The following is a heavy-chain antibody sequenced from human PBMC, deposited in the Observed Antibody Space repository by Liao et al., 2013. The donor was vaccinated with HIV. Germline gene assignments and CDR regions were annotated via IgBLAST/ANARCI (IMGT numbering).Heavy chain of an antibody. CDR1: GGSISRGSYY. CDR3: ARVSFWSGYTYWYFDL. Sequence: QAQLQESGPGLVKPSQTLSLTCTVSGGSISRGSYYWSWIRQPAGKGLEWIGRIHYSGSTYYNPSLKSRVTISLDTSKNQFSLKLSSVTAADTAVYFCARVSFWSGYTYWYFDLWGRWHPGHCLL. J-gene: IGHJ2*01. CDR2: IHYSGST. D-gene: IGHD3-3*01. V-gene: IGHV4-61*02.